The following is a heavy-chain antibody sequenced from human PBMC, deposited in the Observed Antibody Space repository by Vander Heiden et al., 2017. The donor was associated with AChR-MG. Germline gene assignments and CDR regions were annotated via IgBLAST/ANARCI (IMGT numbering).Heavy chain of an antibody. D-gene: IGHD3-10*01. V-gene: IGHV3-15*01. Sequence: EVPLVESGGGLVKPGGSLRLSCAASGFTFSNPCLGWVRQAPGKGLEWGGRIKSKTDGGTTDYAAPVKGRFTIARDDSKNTLYLQMNSLKTEDTAVYYCTTGSGRSLYYYYYGMDVWGQGTTVTVSS. J-gene: IGHJ6*02. CDR1: GFTFSNPC. CDR3: TTGSGRSLYYYYYGMDV. CDR2: IKSKTDGGTT.